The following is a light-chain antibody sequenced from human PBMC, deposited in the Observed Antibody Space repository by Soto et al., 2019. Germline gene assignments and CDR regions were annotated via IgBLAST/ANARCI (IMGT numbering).Light chain of an antibody. CDR2: GAS. J-gene: IGKJ1*01. CDR3: HRSINWPT. Sequence: EIVMTQSPATLSVSPGERATLSCRASQSVSSNLAWYQQKPGQAPRLLIYGASTRATGIPARFSGSGSGTEFTLTFNNLRAENLGIYFRHRSINWPTYRQGTKVDIK. V-gene: IGKV3-15*01. CDR1: QSVSSN.